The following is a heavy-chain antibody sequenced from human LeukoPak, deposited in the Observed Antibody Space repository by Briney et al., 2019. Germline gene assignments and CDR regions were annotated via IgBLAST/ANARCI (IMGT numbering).Heavy chain of an antibody. V-gene: IGHV5-51*01. J-gene: IGHJ4*02. CDR1: GYSFSSCW. CDR3: ARHNYALDY. Sequence: GESLKISCLGSGYSFSSCWIAWVRQMPGKGLEWMGIIYPSDSQTRYSPSFQGQVTISADKSISSVYLQWSSLKASDTAIYYCARHNYALDYWDQGTLVTVSS. CDR2: IYPSDSQT. D-gene: IGHD2-2*01.